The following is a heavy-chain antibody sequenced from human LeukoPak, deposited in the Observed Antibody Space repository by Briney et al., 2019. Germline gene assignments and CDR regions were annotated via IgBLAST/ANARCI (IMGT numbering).Heavy chain of an antibody. V-gene: IGHV1-2*06. CDR1: GYTFTGYY. Sequence: ASVKVSCKASGYTFTGYYMHWVRQAPGQGLEWMGRINPNSGGTNYAQKFQGRVTMTRATSISTAYMKLSRLRSDDTAVYYCARVSSGSHFDYWGQGTLVTVSS. CDR3: ARVSSGSHFDY. J-gene: IGHJ4*02. D-gene: IGHD1-26*01. CDR2: INPNSGGT.